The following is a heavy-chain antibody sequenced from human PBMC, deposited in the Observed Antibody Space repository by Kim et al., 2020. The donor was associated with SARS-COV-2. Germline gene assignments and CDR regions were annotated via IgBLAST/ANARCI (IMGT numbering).Heavy chain of an antibody. V-gene: IGHV4-4*02. J-gene: IGHJ6*02. CDR3: ARDLRKDGMDV. Sequence: STNNNPSLKSRVTISVDKSKNQFSLKLSSVTAADTAVYYCARDLRKDGMDVWGQGTTVTVSS. CDR2: ST.